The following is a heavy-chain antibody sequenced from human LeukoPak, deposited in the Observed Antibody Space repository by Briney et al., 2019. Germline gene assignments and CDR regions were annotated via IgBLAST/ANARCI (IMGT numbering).Heavy chain of an antibody. V-gene: IGHV3-11*03. CDR1: GFTFSDYY. CDR2: ISTGGNYI. Sequence: PGGSPRLSCAASGFTFSDYYMSWIRQAPGKGLEWVSYISTGGNYIKDADSVKGRFTISRDNAKNSLFLRMSSLRVEDTAVYYCARPRTAWSSHWYFEVWGRGTLVTVSS. D-gene: IGHD1-1*01. CDR3: ARPRTAWSSHWYFEV. J-gene: IGHJ2*01.